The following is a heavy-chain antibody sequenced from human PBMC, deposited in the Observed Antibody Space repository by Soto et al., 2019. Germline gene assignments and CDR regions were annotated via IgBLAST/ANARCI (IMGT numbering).Heavy chain of an antibody. V-gene: IGHV1-18*04. CDR3: ARELMTTANLRGMDV. Sequence: GASVKVSCKASGYTFTSYGISWVRQAPGQGLEWMGWISAYNGNTNYAQKLQGRVTMTTDTSTSTAYMGLRSLRSDDTAVYYCARELMTTANLRGMDVWGQGTTVTVSS. D-gene: IGHD4-17*01. CDR2: ISAYNGNT. CDR1: GYTFTSYG. J-gene: IGHJ6*02.